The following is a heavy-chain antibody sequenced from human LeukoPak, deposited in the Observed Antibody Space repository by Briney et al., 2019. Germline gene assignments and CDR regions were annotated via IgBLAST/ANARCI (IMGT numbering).Heavy chain of an antibody. CDR1: GDSISDDY. CDR2: IHSGGTT. D-gene: IGHD3-10*01. Sequence: PSETLSLTCTVSGDSISDDYYTWMRQPAGKGLEWIGRIHSGGTTNYNPSLMSRVTLSIDKSKKHISLRLTSVTAADTALYYCARAEYHYGSGSYIFPIMDVWGQGTTVTVSS. V-gene: IGHV4-4*07. CDR3: ARAEYHYGSGSYIFPIMDV. J-gene: IGHJ6*02.